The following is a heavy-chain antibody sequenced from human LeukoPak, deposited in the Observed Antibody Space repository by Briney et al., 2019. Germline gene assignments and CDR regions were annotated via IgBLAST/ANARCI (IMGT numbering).Heavy chain of an antibody. D-gene: IGHD3-3*02. CDR2: VSPSHTTR. V-gene: IGHV1-18*01. J-gene: IGHJ3*02. CDR1: GYTFRQYS. CDR3: ARDYILPLETDNGDGFAI. Sequence: GASVKVSCKASGYTFRQYSISWVRQAPGKGFEWMGWVSPSHTTRVYAQDFQGRVTMTADTNTSTVSMELRSLRFDDTAVYFCARDYILPLETDNGDGFAIWGQGTVVTVSS.